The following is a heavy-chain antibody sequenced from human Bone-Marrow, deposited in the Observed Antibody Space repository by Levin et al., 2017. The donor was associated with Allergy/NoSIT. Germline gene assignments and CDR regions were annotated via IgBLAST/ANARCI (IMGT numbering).Heavy chain of an antibody. CDR3: ATSAGVHWYYFDH. V-gene: IGHV3-48*02. Sequence: PGGSLRLSCAASGFSFTTHTMNWVRQAPGKGLEWLSYISSSSSTIFYADSVKGRFTISRDNAKNSLYLQMNSLRDEDTAVYYCATSAGVHWYYFDHWGQGTLVTVSS. J-gene: IGHJ4*02. D-gene: IGHD2-8*02. CDR2: ISSSSSTI. CDR1: GFSFTTHT.